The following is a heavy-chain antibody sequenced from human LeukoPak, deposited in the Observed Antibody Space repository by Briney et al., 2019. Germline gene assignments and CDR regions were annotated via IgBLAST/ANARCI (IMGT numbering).Heavy chain of an antibody. CDR3: ARHARLLHAFDI. CDR1: GGSISSYY. Sequence: SETLSLTCTVSGGSISSYYWSWIRQPPGKGLEWIGYIYYSGSTNYNPSLKSRVTISVDTSKNQFSLKLSSVTAADTAVYYCARHARLLHAFDIWGQGTMVTVSS. CDR2: IYYSGST. V-gene: IGHV4-59*08. D-gene: IGHD2-15*01. J-gene: IGHJ3*02.